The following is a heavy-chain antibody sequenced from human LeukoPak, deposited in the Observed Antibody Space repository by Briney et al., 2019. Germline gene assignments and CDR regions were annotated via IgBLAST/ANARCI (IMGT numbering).Heavy chain of an antibody. D-gene: IGHD4-17*01. CDR1: GGSISSYY. J-gene: IGHJ5*02. Sequence: SETLSLTCTVSGGSISSYYWSWIRQPAGKGLEWIGRIHTSGSTNYNPSLKSRVTMSVDTSKNQFSLKLSSVTAADTAVYYCARVVRDYGDYLDWFDPWGQGTLVTVSS. CDR2: IHTSGST. CDR3: ARVVRDYGDYLDWFDP. V-gene: IGHV4-4*07.